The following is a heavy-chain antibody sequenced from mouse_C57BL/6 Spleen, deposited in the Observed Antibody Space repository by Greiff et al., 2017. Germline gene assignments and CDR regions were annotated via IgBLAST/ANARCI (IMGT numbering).Heavy chain of an antibody. CDR2: INPSNGGT. D-gene: IGHD1-1*01. Sequence: VQLQQPGTELVKPGASVKLSCKASGYTFTSYWMHWVKQRPGQGLEWIGNINPSNGGTNYNEKFKSKATLTVDKSSSTAYMQHSSLTSEDSAVYYCARDPSYGRDYYAMDYWGQGTSVTVSS. CDR1: GYTFTSYW. CDR3: ARDPSYGRDYYAMDY. J-gene: IGHJ4*01. V-gene: IGHV1-53*01.